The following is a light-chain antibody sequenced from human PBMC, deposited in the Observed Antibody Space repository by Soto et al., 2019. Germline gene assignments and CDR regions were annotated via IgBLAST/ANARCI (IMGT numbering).Light chain of an antibody. CDR2: GTS. Sequence: EIVLTQSPGTLSLSPGERATLSCRASQTVSSSYLAWYQQKPGQAPRLLIYGTSSRATGIPDRLSGSGSGTDFTLTISRLEPEDFAVYYCQQYHSSLWTFGQGTKVDIK. CDR1: QTVSSSY. CDR3: QQYHSSLWT. J-gene: IGKJ1*01. V-gene: IGKV3-20*01.